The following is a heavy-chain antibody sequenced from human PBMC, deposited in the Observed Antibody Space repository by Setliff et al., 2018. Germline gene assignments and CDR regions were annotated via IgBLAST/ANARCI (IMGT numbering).Heavy chain of an antibody. D-gene: IGHD5-18*01. CDR1: GDTFRNYG. Sequence: SVKVSCKASGDTFRNYGISWVRQAPGQGLEWMGGTIPVFGTTDYSQKFQGRVTIITDESTSTAFMQLSSLRSEDTAVYYCVREGVDTRSSTDYRYYMDVWGKGTTVTVSS. J-gene: IGHJ6*03. CDR2: TIPVFGTT. V-gene: IGHV1-69*05. CDR3: VREGVDTRSSTDYRYYMDV.